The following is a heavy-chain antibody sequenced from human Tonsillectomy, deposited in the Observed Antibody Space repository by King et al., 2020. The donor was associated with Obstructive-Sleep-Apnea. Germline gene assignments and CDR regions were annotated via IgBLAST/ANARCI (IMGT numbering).Heavy chain of an antibody. D-gene: IGHD6-25*01. J-gene: IGHJ4*02. CDR1: GFTFSNFA. CDR3: AKDHGYSGAQYYFDY. V-gene: IGHV3-30*18. Sequence: HVQLVESGGGVVQPGGSLRLSCAASGFTFSNFAMHWVRQAPGKGLEWVAVISHDGNSKYYAYSVKGRFTISRGSSKNTLFLQRNSLRAEDTAVYYCAKDHGYSGAQYYFDYWGQGTLVTVSS. CDR2: ISHDGNSK.